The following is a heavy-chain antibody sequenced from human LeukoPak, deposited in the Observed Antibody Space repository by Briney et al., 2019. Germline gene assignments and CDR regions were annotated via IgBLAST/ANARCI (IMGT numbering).Heavy chain of an antibody. D-gene: IGHD3-16*01. V-gene: IGHV6-1*01. CDR1: GDSVSSNSVA. J-gene: IGHJ4*02. Sequence: SQTLSLTCAISGDSVSSNSVAWNWIRQSPSRGLEWLGRTYYRSKWYNDYAVSVKSRVTINPDTPKNQFSLQLSSVTPEDTGVYYCARGPLMDYWGQGTLVTVSS. CDR2: TYYRSKWYN. CDR3: ARGPLMDY.